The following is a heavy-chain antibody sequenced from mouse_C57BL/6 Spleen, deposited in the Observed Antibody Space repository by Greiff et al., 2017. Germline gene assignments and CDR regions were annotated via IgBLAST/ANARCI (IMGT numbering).Heavy chain of an antibody. CDR2: INPNNGGT. D-gene: IGHD2-4*01. Sequence: DVQLQESGPELVKPGASVKIPCKASGYTFTDYNMDWVKQSHGKSLEWIGYINPNNGGTIYNQKFKGKATLTVDKSSSTAYMELSSLTSEDTAVYDCEIWGYDYDRPFAYWGQGTLVTVSA. J-gene: IGHJ3*01. CDR3: EIWGYDYDRPFAY. V-gene: IGHV1-18*01. CDR1: GYTFTDYN.